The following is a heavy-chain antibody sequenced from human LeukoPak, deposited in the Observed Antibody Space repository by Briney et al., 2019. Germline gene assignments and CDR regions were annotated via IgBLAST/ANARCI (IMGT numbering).Heavy chain of an antibody. V-gene: IGHV3-7*01. CDR2: IKQDGSEK. CDR3: AIRYYQLPAMDV. Sequence: GGSLRLSCAASGFTFSSYWMSRVRQAPGKGLEWVANIKQDGSEKYYVDSVKGRFTISGDNAKNSLYLQMNSLRAEDTAVYYCAIRYYQLPAMDVWGKGTTVTVSS. J-gene: IGHJ6*03. CDR1: GFTFSSYW. D-gene: IGHD2-2*01.